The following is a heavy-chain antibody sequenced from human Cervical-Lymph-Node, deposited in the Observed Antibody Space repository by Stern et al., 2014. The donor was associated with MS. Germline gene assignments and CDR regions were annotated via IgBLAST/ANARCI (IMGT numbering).Heavy chain of an antibody. Sequence: SKESGPALVKPTQTLKLTCTFSGFSLSTSGMRVSWTRHPPGKALEWLARIDWDDDKFYSTSLKTRLTISKDTSKNQVVLTMTNMDPVDTATYYCARMRPSGPFDYWGQGTLVTVSS. CDR2: IDWDDDK. J-gene: IGHJ4*02. CDR3: ARMRPSGPFDY. CDR1: GFSLSTSGMR. V-gene: IGHV2-70*04. D-gene: IGHD2-15*01.